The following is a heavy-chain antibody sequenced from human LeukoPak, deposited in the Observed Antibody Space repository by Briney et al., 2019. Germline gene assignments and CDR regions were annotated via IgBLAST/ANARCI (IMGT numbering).Heavy chain of an antibody. CDR1: GGTFSSYA. J-gene: IGHJ4*02. D-gene: IGHD5-12*01. V-gene: IGHV1-69*06. CDR2: IIPIFGTA. CDR3: AREGGYDSGRSLNY. Sequence: SVKVSCKASGGTFSSYAISWVRQAPGQGLEWMGGIIPIFGTANYAQKFQGRVTITADKSTSTAYMELSSLRSEDTAVYYCAREGGYDSGRSLNYWGQGTLVTVSS.